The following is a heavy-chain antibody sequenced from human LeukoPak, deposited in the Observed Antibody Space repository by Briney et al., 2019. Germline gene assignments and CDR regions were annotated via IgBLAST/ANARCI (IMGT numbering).Heavy chain of an antibody. J-gene: IGHJ4*02. CDR2: RSIYNGNT. V-gene: IGHV1-18*01. CDR1: GYAFINYG. CDR3: ARGGPFPSSSSSREYYLDY. D-gene: IGHD6-6*01. Sequence: ASVKVSCKASGYAFINYGIGWVRQAPGQGLEWMGWRSIYNGNTDYKLQGRVTMTTDTSTSTAYMELRSLRSDDTAVYYCARGGPFPSSSSSREYYLDYWGQGTLVTVSS.